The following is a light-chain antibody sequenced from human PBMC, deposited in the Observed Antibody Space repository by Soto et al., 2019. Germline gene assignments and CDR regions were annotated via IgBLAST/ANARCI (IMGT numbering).Light chain of an antibody. CDR1: SSIRNF. V-gene: IGKV3-11*01. Sequence: EIVVTQSPCTLPSSHGDIATLSCSARSSIRNFLACYQQNPGQAPRLLIYVASNRASGIPPRFSGSGSGTDFTLAISGLEPEDVAVYYCQQRYNWPWTFGQGTKVDIK. J-gene: IGKJ1*01. CDR2: VAS. CDR3: QQRYNWPWT.